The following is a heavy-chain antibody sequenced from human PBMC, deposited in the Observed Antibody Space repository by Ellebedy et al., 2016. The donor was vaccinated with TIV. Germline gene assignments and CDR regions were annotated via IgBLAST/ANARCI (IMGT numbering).Heavy chain of an antibody. J-gene: IGHJ4*02. CDR1: GFTVSDYW. CDR2: INRDGSSA. V-gene: IGHV3-74*01. Sequence: PGGSLRLSCAASGFTVSDYWIHWVRQAPGKGLVWLSRINRDGSSANYADSVKGRFSISRDNSKNTLYVQMNSLRAEDTAVYYCARGGRDQWLIDYWGQGTLVTVSS. D-gene: IGHD6-19*01. CDR3: ARGGRDQWLIDY.